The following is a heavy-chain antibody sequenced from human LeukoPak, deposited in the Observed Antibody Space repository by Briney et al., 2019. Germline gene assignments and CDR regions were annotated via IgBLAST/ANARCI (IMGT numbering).Heavy chain of an antibody. CDR3: ARDGGWAYCGGDCYSGFGY. D-gene: IGHD2-21*02. Sequence: SQTLSLTCAVSGGSISSGGYSWSWIRQPPGKGLEWIGSIYYSGSTYYNPSLKSRVTISVDTSKNQFSLKLSSVTAADTAVYYCARDGGWAYCGGDCYSGFGYWGQGTLVTVSS. CDR2: IYYSGST. CDR1: GGSISSGGYS. J-gene: IGHJ4*02. V-gene: IGHV4-30-4*07.